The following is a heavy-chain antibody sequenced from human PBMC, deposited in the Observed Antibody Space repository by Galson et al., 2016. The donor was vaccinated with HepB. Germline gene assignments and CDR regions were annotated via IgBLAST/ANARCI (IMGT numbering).Heavy chain of an antibody. CDR2: INPRDITT. D-gene: IGHD4-17*01. V-gene: IGHV1-46*03. CDR3: ARDRTVTTLLHY. Sequence: SVKFSCKASGYIVSNYHLHWVRQAPGQGLEWMGAINPRDITTNYAQKFQGRVTMTSDTATSTVYRELSRLRSDDTAVYYCARDRTVTTLLHYWGRGTLVTVSS. J-gene: IGHJ4*02. CDR1: GYIVSNYH.